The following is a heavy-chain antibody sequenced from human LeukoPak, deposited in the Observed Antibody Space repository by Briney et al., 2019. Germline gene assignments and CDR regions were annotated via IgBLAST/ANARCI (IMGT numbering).Heavy chain of an antibody. CDR1: GGSISSGGYY. D-gene: IGHD5-18*01. Sequence: SQTLSLTCTVSGGSISSGGYYWSWIRKHPGKGLEWIGYIYYSGSTYYNPSLKSRVTISVDTSKNQFSLKLSSVTAADTAVYYCARVYRGYNFDYWGQGTLVTVSS. CDR2: IYYSGST. V-gene: IGHV4-31*03. CDR3: ARVYRGYNFDY. J-gene: IGHJ4*02.